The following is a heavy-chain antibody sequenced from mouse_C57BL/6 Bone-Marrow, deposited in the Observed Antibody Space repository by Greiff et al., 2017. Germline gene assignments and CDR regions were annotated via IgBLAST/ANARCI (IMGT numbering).Heavy chain of an antibody. CDR1: GYSFTGYY. CDR2: INPSTGGT. J-gene: IGHJ2*01. Sequence: VQLQQSGPELVKPGASVKISCKASGYSFTGYYMNWVKQSPEKSLEWIGEINPSTGGTTYNQKFKAKATLTVDKSSSTAYMQLKSLTSEDSAVYYCARHDYDVDYWGQGTTLTVSS. V-gene: IGHV1-42*01. D-gene: IGHD2-4*01. CDR3: ARHDYDVDY.